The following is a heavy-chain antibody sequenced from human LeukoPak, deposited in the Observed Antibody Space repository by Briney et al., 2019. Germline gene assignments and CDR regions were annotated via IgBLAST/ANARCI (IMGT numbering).Heavy chain of an antibody. CDR3: ARSVSGSYGAFDI. D-gene: IGHD1-26*01. CDR1: GGSISSSNW. J-gene: IGHJ3*02. CDR2: VYHTGST. V-gene: IGHV4-4*02. Sequence: SETLSLTCTVSGGSISSSNWYSWVRQPPGKGLEWIGEVYHTGSTNYNPSLKSRVTISVDESKTQFSLRLSSVTAADTAVYYCARSVSGSYGAFDIWGQGTMVTVSS.